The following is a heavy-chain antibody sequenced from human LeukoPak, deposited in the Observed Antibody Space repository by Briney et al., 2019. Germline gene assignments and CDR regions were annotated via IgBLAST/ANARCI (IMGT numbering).Heavy chain of an antibody. CDR2: MNPNTGNT. CDR1: GYTFTSYD. D-gene: IGHD5-18*01. V-gene: IGHV1-8*01. Sequence: ASVKVSCKPSGYTFTSYDINWVRQATGQGLEWMGWMNPNTGNTGYAQRFQGRVTMTRNTSISTAYMELSSLRSEDTAVYYCARGLGYTYGFSLDDWGQGTLVTVSS. J-gene: IGHJ4*02. CDR3: ARGLGYTYGFSLDD.